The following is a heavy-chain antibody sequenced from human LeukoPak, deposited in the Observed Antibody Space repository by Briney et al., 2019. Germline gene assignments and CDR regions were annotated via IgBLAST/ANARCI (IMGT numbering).Heavy chain of an antibody. V-gene: IGHV4-39*01. J-gene: IGHJ4*02. CDR2: IYYSGST. Sequence: SETLSLTCTVSGGSISSSSYYWGWIRQPPGKGLEWIGSIYYSGSTYYNPSLKSRVTISVDTSKDQFSLKLSSVTAADTAVYYCASVHLYYYDSSGPNDWGQGTLVTVSS. CDR3: ASVHLYYYDSSGPND. CDR1: GGSISSSSYY. D-gene: IGHD3-22*01.